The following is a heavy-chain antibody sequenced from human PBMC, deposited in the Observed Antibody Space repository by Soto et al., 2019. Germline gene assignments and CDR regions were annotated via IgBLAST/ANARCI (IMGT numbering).Heavy chain of an antibody. V-gene: IGHV3-21*01. J-gene: IGHJ4*02. CDR2: ISSSSSYI. Sequence: GGSLRLSCAASGFTFSSYIMNWVRQAPGKGLEWVSSISSSSSYIYYADSVKGRFTISRDNAKNSLYLQMSSLRAEDTAVYYCARDRGVTPPLGPNDYWGQGTLVTVSS. CDR1: GFTFSSYI. D-gene: IGHD3-10*01. CDR3: ARDRGVTPPLGPNDY.